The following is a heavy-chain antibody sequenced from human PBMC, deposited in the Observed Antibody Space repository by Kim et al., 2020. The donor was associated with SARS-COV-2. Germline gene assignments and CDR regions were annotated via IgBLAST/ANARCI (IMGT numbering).Heavy chain of an antibody. V-gene: IGHV3-11*03. Sequence: GGSLRLSCAASGFTFSDYYMSWIRQAPGKGLEWVSYISSSSSYTNYADSVKGRFTISRDNAKNSLYLQMNSLRAEDTAVYYCASVLLDYDSSGYYSGGVYFDYWGQGTLVTVSS. D-gene: IGHD3-22*01. CDR1: GFTFSDYY. CDR2: ISSSSSYT. CDR3: ASVLLDYDSSGYYSGGVYFDY. J-gene: IGHJ4*02.